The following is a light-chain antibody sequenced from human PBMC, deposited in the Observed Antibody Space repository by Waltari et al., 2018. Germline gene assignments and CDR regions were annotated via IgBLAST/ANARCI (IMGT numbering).Light chain of an antibody. V-gene: IGLV1-47*01. Sequence: QSVLTQPPSASGTPGQRVTISCTGSTSYIYWYQQLPGTAPKLLIYRNSKRPSGVPDRFSGSKSGTSASLTISGLRSEDEADYYCAAWDVSLSARVFGGGTKLTVL. J-gene: IGLJ3*02. CDR3: AAWDVSLSARV. CDR1: TSY. CDR2: RNS.